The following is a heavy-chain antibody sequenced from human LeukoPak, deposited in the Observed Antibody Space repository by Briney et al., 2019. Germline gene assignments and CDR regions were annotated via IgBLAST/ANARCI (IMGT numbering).Heavy chain of an antibody. V-gene: IGHV4-34*01. CDR2: INHSGRT. CDR3: ARGPHSVPAAIRY. D-gene: IGHD2-2*01. Sequence: KASETLSLTCAVYGGSFSGYYWSWIRQPPGKGLEWLGEINHSGRTNYNPSLKSRVTISVDTSKNQFSMKLSSVTAADAAVYYCARGPHSVPAAIRYWGQGTLVTVSS. CDR1: GGSFSGYY. J-gene: IGHJ4*02.